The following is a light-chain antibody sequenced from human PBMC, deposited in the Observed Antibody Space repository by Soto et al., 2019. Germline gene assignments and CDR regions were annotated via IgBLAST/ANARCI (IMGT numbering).Light chain of an antibody. CDR3: SSYTSSSTLHV. CDR1: SSDVGGYNY. V-gene: IGLV2-14*01. Sequence: QSALTQPASVSGSPGQSITISCTGTSSDVGGYNYVSWYQQHPGKAPKLMIYEVSNRHSGVSNRFSGSKSGNAASLTLSGRQAEDEADYYCSSYTSSSTLHVFGTGTKLTVL. CDR2: EVS. J-gene: IGLJ1*01.